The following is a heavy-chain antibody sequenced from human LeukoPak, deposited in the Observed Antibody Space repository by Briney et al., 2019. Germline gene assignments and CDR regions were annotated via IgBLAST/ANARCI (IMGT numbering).Heavy chain of an antibody. D-gene: IGHD1-1*01. V-gene: IGHV3-23*01. CDR1: GFTFSSYW. Sequence: PGGSLRLSCAASGFTFSSYWMSWVRQAPGKGLEWVSAISGSATSTSYADSVKGRFTISRDNSKNTLYLQMNSLRAEDTAIYYCAKNVESDYWGQGTLVTVSS. CDR3: AKNVESDY. CDR2: ISGSATST. J-gene: IGHJ4*02.